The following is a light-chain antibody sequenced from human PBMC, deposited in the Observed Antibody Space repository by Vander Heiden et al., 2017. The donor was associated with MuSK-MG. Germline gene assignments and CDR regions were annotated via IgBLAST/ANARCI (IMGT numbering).Light chain of an antibody. Sequence: EIVLTQSPATLSLSPGERATLPCGASQSVSRNYLAWYQQKPGLAPRLLIYDASIRATGIPDRLSGSGSGTDFTLTISRLEPEDVGVYYCQQYANSPLTFGGGTKVEIK. J-gene: IGKJ4*01. CDR2: DAS. V-gene: IGKV3D-20*01. CDR1: QSVSRNY. CDR3: QQYANSPLT.